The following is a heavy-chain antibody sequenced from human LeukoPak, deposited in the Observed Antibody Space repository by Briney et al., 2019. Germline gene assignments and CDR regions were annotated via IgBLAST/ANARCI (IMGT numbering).Heavy chain of an antibody. CDR3: ARHVLAKWWFDP. Sequence: PSETLSLTCTVSGGSISSSNYYWGWIRQPPGKGLEWIGSISYSGNTYYNPSLKSRVTKSIDTSKNQFSLKLSSVTAADTAVYFCARHVLAKWWFDPWGQGTLVTVSS. J-gene: IGHJ5*02. CDR2: ISYSGNT. CDR1: GGSISSSNYY. V-gene: IGHV4-39*01. D-gene: IGHD1-26*01.